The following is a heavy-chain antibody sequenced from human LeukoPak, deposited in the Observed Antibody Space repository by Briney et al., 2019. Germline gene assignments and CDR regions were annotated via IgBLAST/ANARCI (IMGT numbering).Heavy chain of an antibody. CDR3: ARHDYSNEDPDAFDI. CDR1: GGSIITRSYY. D-gene: IGHD4-11*01. V-gene: IGHV4-39*01. Sequence: SETLSLTCTVSGGSIITRSYYWGWLRQPPGKGLEWIGSIYYSGSTYYNPSLKSRVTISVDTSKNQFSLKLSSVTAADTAVYYCARHDYSNEDPDAFDIWGQGTMVTVSS. CDR2: IYYSGST. J-gene: IGHJ3*02.